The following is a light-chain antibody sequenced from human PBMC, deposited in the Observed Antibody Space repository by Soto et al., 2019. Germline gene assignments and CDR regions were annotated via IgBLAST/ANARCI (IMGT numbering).Light chain of an antibody. Sequence: QSALTQPASVSGSPGQSITISCTGTSSDVGSYNLVSWYQQHPGKAPKVIIYEGTKRPSGVSTRFSASKSGNTASLKIYGLQAEDEANYYCCSYSSISTFVFGTGTKLTVL. J-gene: IGLJ1*01. CDR1: SSDVGSYNL. CDR2: EGT. CDR3: CSYSSISTFV. V-gene: IGLV2-23*01.